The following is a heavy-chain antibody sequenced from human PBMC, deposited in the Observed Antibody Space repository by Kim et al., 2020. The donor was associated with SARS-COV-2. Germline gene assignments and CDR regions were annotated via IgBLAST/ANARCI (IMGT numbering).Heavy chain of an antibody. D-gene: IGHD3-22*01. CDR3: AKEAGLDYYDSSGYCMDV. Sequence: KGRFSISRDNSKNPLYLQMNSLRAEDTAVYYCAKEAGLDYYDSSGYCMDVWGQGTTVTVSS. V-gene: IGHV3-30*02. J-gene: IGHJ6*02.